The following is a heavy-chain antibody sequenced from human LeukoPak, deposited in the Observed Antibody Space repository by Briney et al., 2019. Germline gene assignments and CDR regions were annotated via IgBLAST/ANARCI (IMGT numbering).Heavy chain of an antibody. CDR1: GFTFSSYG. Sequence: GGSLRLSCAASGFTFSSYGMSWVRQAPGRGLEWVSTITDNGGTSYYADSVKGRFIISRDSSKNMLYLQMNSVRVEDTALYYCAKLIPYSGWPYDYWGQGTLVTVSS. CDR3: AKLIPYSGWPYDY. J-gene: IGHJ4*02. D-gene: IGHD5-12*01. CDR2: ITDNGGTS. V-gene: IGHV3-23*01.